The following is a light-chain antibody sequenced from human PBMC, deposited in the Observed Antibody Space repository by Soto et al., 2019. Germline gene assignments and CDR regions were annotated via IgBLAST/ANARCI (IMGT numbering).Light chain of an antibody. CDR1: QSVSSN. J-gene: IGKJ4*01. Sequence: EIVMTQSPATLSVSPGERATLSCRASQSVSSNLAWYQQKPVQAPTLLIYDASTSATGIPARFSGSGSGTEFTLTISSLQSEDFAVYYCQQYNNWPVTFGGGTNVEIK. CDR2: DAS. CDR3: QQYNNWPVT. V-gene: IGKV3-15*01.